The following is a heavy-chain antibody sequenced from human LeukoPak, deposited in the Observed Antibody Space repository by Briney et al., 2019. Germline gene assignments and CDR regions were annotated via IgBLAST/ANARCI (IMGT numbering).Heavy chain of an antibody. CDR1: GFDFHDYM. V-gene: IGHV3-48*04. D-gene: IGHD3-22*01. Sequence: GGSLRLSCAASGFDFHDYMMHWVRQAPGKGLEWVSYIISSSSTIYYADSVKGRFTISRDNAKNSLYLQMNSLRAEDTAVYYCARAATTYYYDTSGYYWGQGTLVTVSS. J-gene: IGHJ4*02. CDR3: ARAATTYYYDTSGYY. CDR2: IISSSSTI.